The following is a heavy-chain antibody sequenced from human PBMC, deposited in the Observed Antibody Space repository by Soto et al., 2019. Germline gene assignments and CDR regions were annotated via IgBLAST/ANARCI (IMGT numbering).Heavy chain of an antibody. CDR3: ARSGEDYYDSSGYPNCFDP. CDR1: GYSFTSYW. J-gene: IGHJ5*02. V-gene: IGHV5-51*01. CDR2: IYPGDSDT. Sequence: PGESLKISCKGSGYSFTSYWNGWVRQMPGKGLEWMGIIYPGDSDTRYSPSFQGQVTISADKSISTAYLQWSSLNASDTAMYYCARSGEDYYDSSGYPNCFDPWGQGTLVTV. D-gene: IGHD3-22*01.